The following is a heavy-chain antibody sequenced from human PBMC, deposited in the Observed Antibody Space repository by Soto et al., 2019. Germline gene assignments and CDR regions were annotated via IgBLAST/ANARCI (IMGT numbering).Heavy chain of an antibody. CDR3: ARAIRAAAGNRRVTNYYYYMDV. Sequence: VASVKVSCKASAGTFSSYTISWVRQAPGQGLEWMGRIIPILGIANYAQKFQGRVTITADKSTSTAYMELSSLRSEDTAVYYCARAIRAAAGNRRVTNYYYYMDVWGKGTTVTVSS. D-gene: IGHD6-13*01. V-gene: IGHV1-69*02. CDR1: AGTFSSYT. J-gene: IGHJ6*03. CDR2: IIPILGIA.